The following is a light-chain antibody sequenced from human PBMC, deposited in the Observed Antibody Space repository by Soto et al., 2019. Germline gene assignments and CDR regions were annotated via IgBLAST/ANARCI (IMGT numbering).Light chain of an antibody. V-gene: IGKV3-20*01. J-gene: IGKJ1*01. CDR3: QQYCGSSWT. Sequence: EIVLTQSPDTLSLSPGERATLSCRASQSISISYLAWYQQQPGQAPRLLIYSTSTRATGIPDRFIGSGSGTDFTLTITKLEPGDFAVYYCQQYCGSSWTFGQGTKVEIK. CDR1: QSISISY. CDR2: STS.